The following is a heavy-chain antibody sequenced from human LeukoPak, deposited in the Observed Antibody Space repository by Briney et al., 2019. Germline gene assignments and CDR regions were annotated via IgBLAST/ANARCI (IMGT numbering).Heavy chain of an antibody. CDR3: ATDADSSGWSHDASDI. CDR1: GYTLTELS. CDR2: FDPEDGET. D-gene: IGHD6-19*01. V-gene: IGHV1-24*01. Sequence: GASVKASCKVSGYTLTELSMHWVRQAPGKGLEWMGGFDPEDGETIYAQKFQGRVTMTEDTSTDTAYMELSSLRSEDTAVYYCATDADSSGWSHDASDIWGQGTMVTVSS. J-gene: IGHJ3*02.